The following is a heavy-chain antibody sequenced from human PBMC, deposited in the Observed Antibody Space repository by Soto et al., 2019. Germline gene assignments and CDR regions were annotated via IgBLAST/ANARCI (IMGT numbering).Heavy chain of an antibody. D-gene: IGHD2-21*02. Sequence: SVKVSCKASGGTFSSYAISWVRQAPEQGLEWMGGIIPIFGTANYAQKFQGRVTITADESTSTAYMELSSLRSEDTAVYYCARDRAVVVTEDAFDIWGQGTMVTVSS. CDR2: IIPIFGTA. CDR1: GGTFSSYA. V-gene: IGHV1-69*13. CDR3: ARDRAVVVTEDAFDI. J-gene: IGHJ3*02.